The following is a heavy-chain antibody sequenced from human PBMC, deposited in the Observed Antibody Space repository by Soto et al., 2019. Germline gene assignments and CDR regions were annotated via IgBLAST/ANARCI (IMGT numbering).Heavy chain of an antibody. CDR3: ARDIVGYMDV. J-gene: IGHJ6*03. CDR2: IWHDGSNK. V-gene: IGHV3-33*01. CDR1: GFPFSSYA. Sequence: PGGSLNLSCAPSGFPFSSYAINWARQAPGKGLEWVTVIWHDGSNKYYADSVKGRFTISRDNAKNSLYLQMNSLRAEDTAVYYCARDIVGYMDVWGKGTTVTVSS. D-gene: IGHD1-26*01.